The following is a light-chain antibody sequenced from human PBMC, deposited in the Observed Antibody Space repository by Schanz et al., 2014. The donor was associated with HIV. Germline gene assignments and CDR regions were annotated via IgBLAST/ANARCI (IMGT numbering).Light chain of an antibody. CDR1: SSDVGGYDY. CDR3: SSFAGSRKLI. Sequence: QSALTQPASVSGSPGQSITISCTGTSSDVGGYDYVSWYQQHPGQAPKLLIYDVTYRPSGVSNRFSASKSGNTASLTISGLQAEDEADYYCSSFAGSRKLIFGGGTKLTVL. CDR2: DVT. J-gene: IGLJ2*01. V-gene: IGLV2-14*03.